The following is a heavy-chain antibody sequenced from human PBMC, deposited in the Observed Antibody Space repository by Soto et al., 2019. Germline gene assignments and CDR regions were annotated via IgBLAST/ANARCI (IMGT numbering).Heavy chain of an antibody. J-gene: IGHJ4*02. V-gene: IGHV2-5*01. CDR2: IYWNDEK. Sequence: QITLKESGPTLVKPTQTLTLTCTFSGFSLRTSGVGVGWIRQPPGKALEWLALIYWNDEKRFSPSLQSRLTITKDTSRNQVVLTVTHMDPVDTDSYFFVHQNATFELYFDYWGQGTLVTGSS. CDR3: VHQNATFELYFDY. D-gene: IGHD3-10*01. CDR1: GFSLRTSGVG.